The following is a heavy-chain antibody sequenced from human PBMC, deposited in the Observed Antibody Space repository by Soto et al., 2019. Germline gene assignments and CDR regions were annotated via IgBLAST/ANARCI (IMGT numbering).Heavy chain of an antibody. J-gene: IGHJ2*01. V-gene: IGHV3-23*01. CDR2: ISGGDGDT. Sequence: EVQLLESGGGLVKPGGSLRLSCAASGFTFTNYAMTWVRQAPGKGLERVSSISGGDGDTSYADSVKGRFTISRDNSENTMFLQMNSLRPDDTAVYYCAKDRFTSTVRKYWFFDLWGRGTLVTVSS. D-gene: IGHD3-10*01. CDR3: AKDRFTSTVRKYWFFDL. CDR1: GFTFTNYA.